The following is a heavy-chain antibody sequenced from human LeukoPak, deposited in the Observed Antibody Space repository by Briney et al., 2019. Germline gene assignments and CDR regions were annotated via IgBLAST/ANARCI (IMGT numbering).Heavy chain of an antibody. V-gene: IGHV3-30*01. CDR1: GFTFSSYA. CDR3: ARVRLGQQLVLGGFDY. Sequence: PGGSLRLSCAASGFTFSSYAMHWVRQAPGKGLEWVAVISYDGSNKYYADSVKGRFTISRDNSMNTLYLQMNSLRAEDTAVYYCARVRLGQQLVLGGFDYWGQGTLVTVSS. J-gene: IGHJ4*02. D-gene: IGHD6-13*01. CDR2: ISYDGSNK.